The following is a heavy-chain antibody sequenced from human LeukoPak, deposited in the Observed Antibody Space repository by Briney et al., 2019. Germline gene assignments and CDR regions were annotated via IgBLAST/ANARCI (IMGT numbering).Heavy chain of an antibody. CDR2: IIPILGIA. CDR1: GGTFSSYA. V-gene: IGHV1-69*04. D-gene: IGHD6-19*01. J-gene: IGHJ4*02. CDR3: AREVAGIRSVTFDY. Sequence: SVKVSCKASGGTFSSYAISWVRQAPGQGLEWMGRIIPILGIANYAQKFQGRVTITADKSTSTAYMELSSLRSEGTAVYYRAREVAGIRSVTFDYWGQGTLVTVSS.